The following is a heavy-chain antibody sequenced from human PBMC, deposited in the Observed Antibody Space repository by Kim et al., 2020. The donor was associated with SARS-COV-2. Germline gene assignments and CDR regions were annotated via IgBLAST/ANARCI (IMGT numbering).Heavy chain of an antibody. Sequence: SRVTISVDTSKNQFSLKLSSVTAADTAVYYCARRRGGCSSTSCNHNWFDPWGQGTLVTVSS. J-gene: IGHJ5*02. CDR3: ARRRGGCSSTSCNHNWFDP. V-gene: IGHV4-59*01. D-gene: IGHD2-2*01.